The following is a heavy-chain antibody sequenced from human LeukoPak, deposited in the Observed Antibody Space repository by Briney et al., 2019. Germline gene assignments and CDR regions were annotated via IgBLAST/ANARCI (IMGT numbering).Heavy chain of an antibody. D-gene: IGHD5-12*01. CDR3: ARHALYGGYVLYFDY. CDR1: GYSFTSYW. J-gene: IGHJ4*02. V-gene: IGHV5-51*01. Sequence: GESLKISCKGSGYSFTSYWIGWVRQMPGKGLEWMGIIYPGDSDTRYSPSFQGQVTISADKSISTAYLQWSSLKASDTAMYYCARHALYGGYVLYFDYWGQGTLVTVSS. CDR2: IYPGDSDT.